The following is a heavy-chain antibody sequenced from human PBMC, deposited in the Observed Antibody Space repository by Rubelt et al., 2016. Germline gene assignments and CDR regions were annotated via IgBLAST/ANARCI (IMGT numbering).Heavy chain of an antibody. CDR1: GGSISSYY. CDR2: IYYSGST. Sequence: ESGPGLVKPSETLSLTCTVSGGSISSYYWSWIRQPPGKGLEWIGYIYYSGSTNYNPSLKSRVTISVDTSKNQFSLKLSSVTAADTAVYYCARAEVEYYYGSGSYFPVTCDIWGQGTMVTVSS. V-gene: IGHV4-59*01. D-gene: IGHD3-10*01. J-gene: IGHJ3*02. CDR3: ARAEVEYYYGSGSYFPVTCDI.